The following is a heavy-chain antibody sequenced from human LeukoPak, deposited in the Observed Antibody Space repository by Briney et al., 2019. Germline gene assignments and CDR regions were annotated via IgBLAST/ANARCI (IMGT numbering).Heavy chain of an antibody. J-gene: IGHJ4*02. CDR1: GFTFSSYA. V-gene: IGHV3-23*01. Sequence: GGSLRLSCAASGFTFSSYAMRWVRQAPGKGLEWVSSISGSGGSTYYADSVKGRFTISRDNSKNTLYLQMNSLRAEDTAVYYCAKDWDYYGSGSYSDYWGQGTLVTVSS. D-gene: IGHD3-10*01. CDR2: ISGSGGST. CDR3: AKDWDYYGSGSYSDY.